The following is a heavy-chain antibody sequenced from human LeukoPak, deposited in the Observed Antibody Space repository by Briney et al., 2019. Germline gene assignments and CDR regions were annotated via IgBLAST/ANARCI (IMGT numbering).Heavy chain of an antibody. CDR1: GYTLTELS. CDR3: VTDVTEYCSTTSCYPYY. CDR2: FDPEDGET. J-gene: IGHJ4*02. V-gene: IGHV1-24*01. D-gene: IGHD2-2*01. Sequence: ASVKVSCKVSGYTLTELSMHWVRQAPAKGLEWMGGFDPEDGETIYAQKFQGRVTMTEDTSTDTAYMELSSLRSEDTAVYYCVTDVTEYCSTTSCYPYYWGQGTLVTVSS.